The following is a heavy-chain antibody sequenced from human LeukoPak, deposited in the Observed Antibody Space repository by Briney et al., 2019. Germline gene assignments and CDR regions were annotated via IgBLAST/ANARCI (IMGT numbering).Heavy chain of an antibody. CDR2: IGRSGTYI. CDR3: ARDPNLDYSNSRYFDY. D-gene: IGHD4-11*01. Sequence: KPGGSLRLSCAVSGFDFSTYNINWVRQAPGKGLEWISSIGRSGTYIYYADSVRGRFTISRDNANNSLYLQMHSLRAEDTAVYYCARDPNLDYSNSRYFDYWGQGTLVTVSS. CDR1: GFDFSTYN. J-gene: IGHJ4*02. V-gene: IGHV3-21*01.